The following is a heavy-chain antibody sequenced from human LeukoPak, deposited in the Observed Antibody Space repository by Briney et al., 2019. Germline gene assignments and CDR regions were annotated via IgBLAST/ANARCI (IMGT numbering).Heavy chain of an antibody. V-gene: IGHV4-39*07. CDR3: ARIWPGSGYSYYFDY. CDR1: GGSISASSYY. Sequence: SETLSLTCTVSGGSISASSYYWGWVRQPPGKGLEWIGNIFYSGSTYYSPSLKSRVTISLDTSRNQFSLKLNSVTAADTAVYYCARIWPGSGYSYYFDYWGQGTLVTVSS. D-gene: IGHD3-22*01. CDR2: IFYSGST. J-gene: IGHJ4*02.